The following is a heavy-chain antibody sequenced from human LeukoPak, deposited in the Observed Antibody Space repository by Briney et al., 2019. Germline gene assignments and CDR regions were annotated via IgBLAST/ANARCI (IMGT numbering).Heavy chain of an antibody. CDR2: ITYDGSNK. V-gene: IGHV3-30-3*01. Sequence: PGRSLRLSCAASGFTFSSYAMHWVRQAPGKGLEWVAVITYDGSNKYYADSVKGRFTISRDNSKNTLYLQMNSLSAEDTAVYYCARDRVQRWFDYWGQGTLVTVSS. D-gene: IGHD1-1*01. CDR1: GFTFSSYA. J-gene: IGHJ4*02. CDR3: ARDRVQRWFDY.